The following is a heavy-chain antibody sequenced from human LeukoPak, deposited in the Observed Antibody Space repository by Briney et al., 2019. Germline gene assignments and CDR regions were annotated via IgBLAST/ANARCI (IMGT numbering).Heavy chain of an antibody. D-gene: IGHD3-3*01. CDR1: GFTFSSYW. J-gene: IGHJ4*02. CDR3: ARGSGYAVLDY. CDR2: INSDGITT. V-gene: IGHV3-74*01. Sequence: GGSLRLSCAASGFTFSSYWMHWVRHAPGKGLVWVSRINSDGITTFYADSVKGRFTISRDNAKNMLYLQMNSLRAEDTAVYYCARGSGYAVLDYWGQGTLVSVSS.